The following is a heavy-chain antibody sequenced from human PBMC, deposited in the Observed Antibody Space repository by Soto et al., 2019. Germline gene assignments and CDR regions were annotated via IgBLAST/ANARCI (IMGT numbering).Heavy chain of an antibody. D-gene: IGHD6-19*01. CDR1: GFTFSSYA. CDR3: AKEMEGSSGWYLSGMDV. J-gene: IGHJ6*02. V-gene: IGHV3-30*18. Sequence: QVQLVESGGGVVQPGRSLRLSCAASGFTFSSYAMHWLRQAPGKGLEWVAVVSSDGSNEYYVVSGKGRFTISRDKSKNTLYRQMNSLRPEDTARHYCAKEMEGSSGWYLSGMDVWGQGTTVTV. CDR2: VSSDGSNE.